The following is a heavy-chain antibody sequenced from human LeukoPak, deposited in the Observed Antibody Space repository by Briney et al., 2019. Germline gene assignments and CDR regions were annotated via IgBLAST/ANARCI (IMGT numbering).Heavy chain of an antibody. V-gene: IGHV1-46*01. J-gene: IGHJ6*03. CDR2: INPSGGST. D-gene: IGHD4-11*01. Sequence: ASVKVSCKASGYTFTSYYMHWVRQAPGQGLEWMGIINPSGGSTSYAQKFQGRVTMTRDTSTSTVYMELSSLRSEDTAVYYCARASYSKVEEYYYYYMDVWGKGTTVTVSS. CDR1: GYTFTSYY. CDR3: ARASYSKVEEYYYYYMDV.